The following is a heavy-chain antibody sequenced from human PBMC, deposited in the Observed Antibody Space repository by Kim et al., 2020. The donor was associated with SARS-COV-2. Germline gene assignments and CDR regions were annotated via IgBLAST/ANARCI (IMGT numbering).Heavy chain of an antibody. Sequence: SETLSLTCTVSGGSISSSSYYWGWIRQPPGKGLEWIGSIYYSGSTYYNPSLKSRVTISVDTSKNQFSLKLSSVTAADTAVYYCARDPWEPHNFSYWGQGTLVTVSS. D-gene: IGHD1-26*01. CDR1: GGSISSSSYY. CDR2: IYYSGST. CDR3: ARDPWEPHNFSY. J-gene: IGHJ4*02. V-gene: IGHV4-39*07.